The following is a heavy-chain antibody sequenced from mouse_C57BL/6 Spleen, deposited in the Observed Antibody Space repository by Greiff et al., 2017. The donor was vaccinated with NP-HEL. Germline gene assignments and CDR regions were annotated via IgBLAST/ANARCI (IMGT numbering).Heavy chain of an antibody. D-gene: IGHD2-5*01. Sequence: QVQLQQSGAELVKPGASVKISCKASGYAFSSYWMNWVKQRPGKGLEWIGQFYPGDGDTNYNGKFKGKATLTADKSSSTAYMQLSSLTSEDSAVYFCARGAYYSNYSFDYWGQGTTLTVSS. CDR1: GYAFSSYW. J-gene: IGHJ2*01. CDR3: ARGAYYSNYSFDY. V-gene: IGHV1-80*01. CDR2: FYPGDGDT.